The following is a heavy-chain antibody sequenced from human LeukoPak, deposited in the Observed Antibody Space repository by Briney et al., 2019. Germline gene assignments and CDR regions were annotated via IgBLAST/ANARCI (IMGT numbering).Heavy chain of an antibody. CDR1: GYTFTSYD. CDR2: MNPNSGNT. J-gene: IGHJ6*03. V-gene: IGHV1-8*02. D-gene: IGHD6-6*01. CDR3: ARAIAARMYYYYYYMDV. Sequence: ASVKVSCKASGYTFTSYDINWVRQATGQGLEWMGWMNPNSGNTGYAQKFQGRVTMTRDMSTSTVYMELSSLRSEDTAVYYCARAIAARMYYYYYYMDVWGKGTTVTVSS.